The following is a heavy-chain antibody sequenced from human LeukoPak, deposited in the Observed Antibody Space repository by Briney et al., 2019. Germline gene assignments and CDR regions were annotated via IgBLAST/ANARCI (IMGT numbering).Heavy chain of an antibody. V-gene: IGHV3-53*01. J-gene: IGHJ4*02. Sequence: GGSLRLSCAASGFTVSSNYMSWVRQAPGKGLEWVSIIYDSGTTYYADSVKGRFTISRDNFKNTLYLQMNTLRAEDTAVYYCASHWGGYWGRGTLVTVSS. D-gene: IGHD3-16*01. CDR2: IYDSGTT. CDR1: GFTVSSNY. CDR3: ASHWGGY.